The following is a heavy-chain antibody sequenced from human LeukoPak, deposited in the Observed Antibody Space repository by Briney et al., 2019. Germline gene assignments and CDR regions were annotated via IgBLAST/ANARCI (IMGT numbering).Heavy chain of an antibody. CDR1: GFTFSSYG. CDR3: ARGHYYGSGSYPAPFDP. Sequence: HPGGSLRLSCAPSGFTFSSYGMHWVRQAPVKGLEWVAFIRFDGSYRYYADSVKGRFTISRDNSKNTLYLQMNSLRAEDTAMYYCARGHYYGSGSYPAPFDPWGQGTLVTVSS. D-gene: IGHD3-10*01. CDR2: IRFDGSYR. V-gene: IGHV3-30*02. J-gene: IGHJ5*02.